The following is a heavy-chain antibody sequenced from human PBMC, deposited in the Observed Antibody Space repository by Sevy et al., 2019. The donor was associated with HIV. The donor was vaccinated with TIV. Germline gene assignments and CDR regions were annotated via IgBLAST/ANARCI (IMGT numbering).Heavy chain of an antibody. D-gene: IGHD1-26*01. V-gene: IGHV1-18*01. J-gene: IGHJ1*01. CDR1: GYTFTSYG. Sequence: ASVKVSCKASGYTFTSYGISWVRQAPGQGLEWMGWISVYDTNYAQKLQGRVTMTTDTSKTTAYMELRSLTSDDTAVYYCARAPSGSQGPGQYFQHWGQGTLVTVSS. CDR3: ARAPSGSQGPGQYFQH. CDR2: ISVYDT.